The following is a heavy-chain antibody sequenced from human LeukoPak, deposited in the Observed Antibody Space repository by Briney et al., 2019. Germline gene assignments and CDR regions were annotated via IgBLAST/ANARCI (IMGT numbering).Heavy chain of an antibody. CDR1: GNYW. V-gene: IGHV3-74*01. J-gene: IGHJ6*02. CDR3: ARESYGLDV. Sequence: GGSLRLSCAASGNYWMHWVRQVPGKGLVWVSHINSDGSWTSYADSVKGRFTISKDNAKTTVYLQMNSLRAEDTAVYYCARESYGLDVWGQGTTVTVSS. CDR2: INSDGSWT.